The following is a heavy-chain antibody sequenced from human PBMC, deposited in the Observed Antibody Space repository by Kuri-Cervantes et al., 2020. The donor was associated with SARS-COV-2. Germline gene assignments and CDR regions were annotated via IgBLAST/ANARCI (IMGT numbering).Heavy chain of an antibody. D-gene: IGHD6-13*01. J-gene: IGHJ6*02. CDR1: GGSFSGYY. CDR2: INHSGST. Sequence: SETLSLTCAVYGGSFSGYYWSWIRQPPGKGLEWIGEINHSGSTNYNPSLKSRVTISVDTSKNQFSLKLSSVTAADTAVYYCARERVAAAGRQYYYYGMDVWGQGTTVTVSS. V-gene: IGHV4-34*01. CDR3: ARERVAAAGRQYYYYGMDV.